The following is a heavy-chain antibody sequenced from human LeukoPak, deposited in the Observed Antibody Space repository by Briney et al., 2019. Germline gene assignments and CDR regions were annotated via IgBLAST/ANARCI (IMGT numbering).Heavy chain of an antibody. CDR1: GGSFSGYY. CDR2: INHSGST. CDR3: ARGRYSYGPDY. D-gene: IGHD5-18*01. Sequence: SETLSLTCAVYGGSFSGYYWSWIPQPPGKGLEWIGEINHSGSTNYNPSLKSRVTISVDTSKNQFSLKLSSVTAADTAVYYCARGRYSYGPDYWGQGTLVTVSS. J-gene: IGHJ4*02. V-gene: IGHV4-34*01.